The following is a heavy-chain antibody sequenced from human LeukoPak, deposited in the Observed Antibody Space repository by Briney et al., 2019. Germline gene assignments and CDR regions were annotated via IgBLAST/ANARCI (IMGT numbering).Heavy chain of an antibody. CDR1: GFTLSNSA. J-gene: IGHJ4*01. D-gene: IGHD4-17*01. CDR3: AKGPTLTSFGS. CDR2: IGDSDTST. Sequence: PGGSLRLSCVVSGFTLSNSAMTWVRQAPGKGLEWVAIIGDSDTSTNYPDSVRGRFIISRDNSKDTLHLQMDSLRAEDTAVYYCAKGPTLTSFGSWGQGTLVTVSS. V-gene: IGHV3-23*05.